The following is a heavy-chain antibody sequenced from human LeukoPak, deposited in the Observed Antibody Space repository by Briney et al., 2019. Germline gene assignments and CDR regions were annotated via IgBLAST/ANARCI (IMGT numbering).Heavy chain of an antibody. CDR1: GGSISSGSYY. V-gene: IGHV4-39*07. J-gene: IGHJ5*02. D-gene: IGHD3-9*01. Sequence: SQTLSLTCTVSGGSISSGSYYWSWIRQPPGKGLEWIGEINHSGSTNYNPSLKSRVTISVDTSKNQFSLKLSSVTAADTAVYYCARVALPSILTGYYYSVGFDPWGQGTLVTVSS. CDR2: INHSGST. CDR3: ARVALPSILTGYYYSVGFDP.